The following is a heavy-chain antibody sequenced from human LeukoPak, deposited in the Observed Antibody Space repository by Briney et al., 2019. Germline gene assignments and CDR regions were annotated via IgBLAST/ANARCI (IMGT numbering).Heavy chain of an antibody. CDR2: IYHSGST. CDR1: GGSISSGGYY. J-gene: IGHJ4*02. CDR3: ARAVRYYSGAAPSQFDC. V-gene: IGHV4-30-2*01. D-gene: IGHD3-10*01. Sequence: SQTLSLTCTVSGGSISSGGYYWSWIRQPPGKGLEWIGYIYHSGSTYYNPSLKSRVTISVDRSKNQFSLKLSSVTAADTAVYYCARAVRYYSGAAPSQFDCWGQGTLVTVSS.